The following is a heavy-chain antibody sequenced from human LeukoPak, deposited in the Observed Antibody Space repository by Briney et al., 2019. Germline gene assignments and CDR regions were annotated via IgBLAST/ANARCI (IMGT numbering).Heavy chain of an antibody. CDR1: GFTFSSYA. D-gene: IGHD2-2*02. CDR2: ISGSGGST. J-gene: IGHJ4*02. V-gene: IGHV3-23*01. CDR3: AKESLGFCSSTSCHISPVDY. Sequence: PGGSLRLSCAASGFTFSSYAMSWVRQAPGKGLEWVSAISGSGGSTYYADSVKGRFTISRDNSKNTLYLQMNSLRAEDTAVYYCAKESLGFCSSTSCHISPVDYWGQGTLVTVSS.